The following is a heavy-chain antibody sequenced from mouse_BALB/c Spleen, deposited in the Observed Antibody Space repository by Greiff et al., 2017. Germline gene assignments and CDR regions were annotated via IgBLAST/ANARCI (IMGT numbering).Heavy chain of an antibody. V-gene: IGHV3-6*02. CDR1: GYSITSGYY. Sequence: EVKLMESGPGLVKPSQSLSLTCSVTGYSITSGYYWNWIRQFPGNKLEWMGYISYDGSNNYNPSLKNRISITRDTSKNQFFLKLNSVTTEDTATYYCAREFITTVVAKGFAYWGQGTLVTVSA. CDR3: AREFITTVVAKGFAY. CDR2: ISYDGSN. J-gene: IGHJ3*01. D-gene: IGHD1-1*01.